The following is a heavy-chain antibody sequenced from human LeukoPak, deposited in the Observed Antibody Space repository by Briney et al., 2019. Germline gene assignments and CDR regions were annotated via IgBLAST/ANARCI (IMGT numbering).Heavy chain of an antibody. D-gene: IGHD3-10*01. V-gene: IGHV3-48*03. CDR3: AKDGGSGILY. J-gene: IGHJ4*02. Sequence: GGSLRLSCAASGFTFSNYEMNWVRQAPGKGLEWISYISASGNPMFYADSVKGRFTISRDNAKNSLYLQMNSLRAEDTAIYYCAKDGGSGILYWGQGTLVTVSP. CDR1: GFTFSNYE. CDR2: ISASGNPM.